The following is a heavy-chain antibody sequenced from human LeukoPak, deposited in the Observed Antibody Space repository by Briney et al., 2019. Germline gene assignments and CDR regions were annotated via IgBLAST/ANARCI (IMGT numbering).Heavy chain of an antibody. Sequence: PGGSLRLSCAASGFTFSSYAMSWVRQAPGKGLEWVSAISGSGGSTYYADSEKGRFTISRDNSKNTLYLQMNSLRAEDTAVYYCAKDQGADYYYYGMDVWGQGTTVTVSS. V-gene: IGHV3-23*01. CDR3: AKDQGADYYYYGMDV. J-gene: IGHJ6*02. CDR1: GFTFSSYA. CDR2: ISGSGGST.